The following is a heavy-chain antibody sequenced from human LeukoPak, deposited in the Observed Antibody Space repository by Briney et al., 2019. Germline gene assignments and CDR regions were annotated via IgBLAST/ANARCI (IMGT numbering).Heavy chain of an antibody. V-gene: IGHV1-69*05. CDR1: GGTFSSYA. D-gene: IGHD6-19*01. Sequence: ASVKVSCKASGGTFSSYAISWVRQAPGQGLEWMGGIIPIFGTANYAQKFQGRVTITTDESTSTAYMELSSLRSEDTAVYYCARDHAMAGTSWFDPWGQGTLVTVSS. J-gene: IGHJ5*02. CDR3: ARDHAMAGTSWFDP. CDR2: IIPIFGTA.